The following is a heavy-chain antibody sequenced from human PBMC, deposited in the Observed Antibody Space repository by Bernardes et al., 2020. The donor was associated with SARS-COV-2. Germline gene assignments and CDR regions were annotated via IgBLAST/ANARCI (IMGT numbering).Heavy chain of an antibody. CDR1: GDSVSSASYY. CDR3: ARERGTYDVRRGYYRQPESAYQYNVMDV. Sequence: SETLSLTCAVSGDSVSSASYYWGWIRQPPGKGLEWIGSIFYDGSTHYSPSLQSRVTISVEMSKNQFSLKLSSVTAADTAVYYCARERGTYDVRRGYYRQPESAYQYNVMDVWGQGTTITVSS. V-gene: IGHV4-39*07. CDR2: IFYDGST. J-gene: IGHJ6*02. D-gene: IGHD3-3*01.